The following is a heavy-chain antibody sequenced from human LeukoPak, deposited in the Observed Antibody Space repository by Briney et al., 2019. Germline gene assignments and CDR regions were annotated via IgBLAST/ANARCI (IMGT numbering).Heavy chain of an antibody. V-gene: IGHV1-69*04. CDR1: GGTFSSYA. D-gene: IGHD3-3*01. CDR3: AADHMIFGVGNY. CDR2: IIPILGIA. J-gene: IGHJ4*02. Sequence: GASVKVSCKASGGTFSSYAISWVRQAPGQGLEWMGRIIPILGIANYAQKFQGRVTITRDMSTSTAYMELSSLRSEDTAVYYCAADHMIFGVGNYWGQGTLVTVSS.